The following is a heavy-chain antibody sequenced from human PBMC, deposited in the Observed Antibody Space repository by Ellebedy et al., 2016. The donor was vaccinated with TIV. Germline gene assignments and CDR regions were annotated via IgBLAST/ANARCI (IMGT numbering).Heavy chain of an antibody. Sequence: AASVKVSCKASGYTFTGYYMHWVRQAPGQGLEWMGWINPNSGGTNYAQRFQGWVTMTRDTSISTAYMELSRLRSDDTAAYYCARDGGSYSDFDYWGQGTLVTVSS. J-gene: IGHJ4*02. CDR3: ARDGGSYSDFDY. CDR1: GYTFTGYY. CDR2: INPNSGGT. D-gene: IGHD1-26*01. V-gene: IGHV1-2*04.